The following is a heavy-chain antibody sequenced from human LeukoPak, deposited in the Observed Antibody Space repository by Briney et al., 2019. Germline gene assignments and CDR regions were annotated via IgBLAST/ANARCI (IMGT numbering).Heavy chain of an antibody. D-gene: IGHD3-16*01. V-gene: IGHV3-21*04. CDR1: GFTFSSYS. CDR2: ISSSSSYI. CDR3: ASRTDYDYVWGSYSYFDY. Sequence: GGSLRLSCVASGFTFSSYSMKWVRQAPGKGLEWVSSISSSSSYIDYADSVKGRFTISRDNAKNSLYLQMNSLRAEDTAVYYCASRTDYDYVWGSYSYFDYWGQGTLVTVSS. J-gene: IGHJ4*02.